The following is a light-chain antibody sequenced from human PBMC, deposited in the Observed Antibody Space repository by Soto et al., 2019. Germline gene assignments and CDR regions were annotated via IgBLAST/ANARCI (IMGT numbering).Light chain of an antibody. CDR2: ETS. Sequence: IVLTQSPGSLSLSPGDRATLSCRASQSVYSDYVAWYQKKPGQAPKILIYETSTRATGIPDRFSGSGSGTDFTLTISRLEPDDFAVYYCKQNGSPAPWTFGQRTKVDMK. CDR3: KQNGSPAPWT. V-gene: IGKV3-20*01. J-gene: IGKJ1*01. CDR1: QSVYSDY.